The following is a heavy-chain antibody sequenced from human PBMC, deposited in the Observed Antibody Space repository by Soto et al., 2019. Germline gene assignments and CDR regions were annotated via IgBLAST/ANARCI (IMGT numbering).Heavy chain of an antibody. V-gene: IGHV4-31*03. J-gene: IGHJ4*02. CDR3: SRGILV. D-gene: IGHD5-18*01. Sequence: QVQLQESGPGLVKPSQTLSLTCTVSGGSINSGGYCWGWIRQQPGKGLDWIGCISSGGSTSYNPSLKSRVTISVDTSKNQFSRKRTSVTAAVTAGYYCSRGILVWGQGAPITVSS. CDR1: GGSINSGGYC. CDR2: ISSGGST.